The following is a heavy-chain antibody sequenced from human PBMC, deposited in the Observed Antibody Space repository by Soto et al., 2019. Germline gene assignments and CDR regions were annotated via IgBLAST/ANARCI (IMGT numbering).Heavy chain of an antibody. V-gene: IGHV3-30*03. J-gene: IGHJ5*01. CDR1: GFTFRSNG. CDR3: ARWVGGSMYDNSGKYDS. Sequence: QVQLVESGGGVVQPGRSLRLTCAASGFTFRSNGMHWVRQAPGKGLEWVALVAYDGSKTYYGDSVRGRFTISRDNSENTLYLQMNSMSAEDTAVYYCARWVGGSMYDNSGKYDSWGQGTLVTVSS. CDR2: VAYDGSKT. D-gene: IGHD3-22*01.